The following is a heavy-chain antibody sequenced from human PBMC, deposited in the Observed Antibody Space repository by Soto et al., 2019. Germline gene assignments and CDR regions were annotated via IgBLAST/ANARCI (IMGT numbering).Heavy chain of an antibody. CDR2: IDYSGST. Sequence: PSQTLSLTCTVSGASINNYYWSWIRRPPGKGLEWFGYIDYSGSTRYNPSLQSRVSISIDTSKNQFSFGLSSVAVADTAVSYCARVRRGDYYYFDGVVWDQGAMVAVSS. V-gene: IGHV4-59*01. CDR1: GASINNYY. J-gene: IGHJ6*02. D-gene: IGHD3-10*01. CDR3: ARVRRGDYYYFDGVV.